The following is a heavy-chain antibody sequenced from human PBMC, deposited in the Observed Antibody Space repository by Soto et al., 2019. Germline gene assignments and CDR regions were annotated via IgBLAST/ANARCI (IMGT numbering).Heavy chain of an antibody. CDR3: ARGFLPTSYYFDY. J-gene: IGHJ4*02. CDR1: GGFISSGGYS. V-gene: IGHV4-30-2*01. CDR2: IYHSGST. Sequence: SETLSLTCAVSGGFISSGGYSWSWIRQPPGKGLEWIGYIYHSGSTYYNPSLKSRVTISVDKSKNQFSLKLSSVTAADTAVYYCARGFLPTSYYFDYWGQGTLVTVSS.